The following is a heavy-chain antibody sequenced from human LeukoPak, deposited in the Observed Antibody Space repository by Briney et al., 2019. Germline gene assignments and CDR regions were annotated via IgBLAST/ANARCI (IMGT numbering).Heavy chain of an antibody. D-gene: IGHD3-10*01. CDR2: IFPGDSDT. Sequence: GESLKISCKGSGYSSTSYWIGWVRQMPGKGLEWMGIIFPGDSDTRYSPSFQGQVTISADKSISTAYLQWSSLKASDTAMYYCARQVYGSGRNNWYDPWGQGTLVTVSS. J-gene: IGHJ5*02. V-gene: IGHV5-51*01. CDR3: ARQVYGSGRNNWYDP. CDR1: GYSSTSYW.